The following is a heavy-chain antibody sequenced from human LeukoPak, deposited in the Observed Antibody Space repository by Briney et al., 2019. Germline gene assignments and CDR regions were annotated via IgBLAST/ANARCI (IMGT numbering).Heavy chain of an antibody. CDR3: ARGLDSSGDY. CDR1: GGSFSGYY. J-gene: IGHJ4*02. Sequence: PSETLSLTCAVYGGSFSGYYWSWIRQPPGKGLEWIGEINHRGSTNYNPSLKGRVTISVDASRNQFSLKLTSVTAADTAVFHCARGLDSSGDYWGQGTLVTVSS. D-gene: IGHD6-25*01. V-gene: IGHV4-34*01. CDR2: INHRGST.